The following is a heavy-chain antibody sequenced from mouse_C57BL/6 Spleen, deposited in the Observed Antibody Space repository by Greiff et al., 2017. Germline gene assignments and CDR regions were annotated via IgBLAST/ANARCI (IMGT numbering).Heavy chain of an antibody. CDR1: GYTFTSYW. J-gene: IGHJ2*01. CDR3: ASCGYVADY. V-gene: IGHV1-69*01. Sequence: VQLQQPGAELVMPGASVKLSCKASGYTFTSYWMHWVKQRPGPGLEWIGEIDPSDSYTNYNQKFKGKSTLTVDKSSSTAYMQLSSLTSVDSSVYYCASCGYVADYWGQGTTLTVSS. CDR2: IDPSDSYT. D-gene: IGHD2-2*01.